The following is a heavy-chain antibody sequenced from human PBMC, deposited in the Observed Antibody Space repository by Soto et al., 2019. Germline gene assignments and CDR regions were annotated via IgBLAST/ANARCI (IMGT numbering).Heavy chain of an antibody. J-gene: IGHJ6*02. V-gene: IGHV1-69*06. CDR3: ARGGGIAAAARHGLYYYYGIHV. CDR1: GGTFSSYA. D-gene: IGHD6-13*01. CDR2: IIPIFGTA. Sequence: GASVKVSCKASGGTFSSYAISWVRQAPGQGLEWMGGIIPIFGTANYAQKFQGRVTITADKSKSTAYMELSSLRSEDTAVYYRARGGGIAAAARHGLYYYYGIHVWGQGTKVTVSS.